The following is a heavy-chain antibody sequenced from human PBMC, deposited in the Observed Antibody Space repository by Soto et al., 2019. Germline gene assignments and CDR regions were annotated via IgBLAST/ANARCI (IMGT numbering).Heavy chain of an antibody. Sequence: PGGSLRLSCAASGFTFSSYAMSWVRQAPGKGLEWVSAISGSGGSTYYADSVKGRFTISRDNSKNTLYLQMNSLRAEDTAVYHCAKGPDIVVVPAANFDYWGQGTLVTVSS. CDR2: ISGSGGST. D-gene: IGHD2-2*01. CDR1: GFTFSSYA. CDR3: AKGPDIVVVPAANFDY. J-gene: IGHJ4*02. V-gene: IGHV3-23*01.